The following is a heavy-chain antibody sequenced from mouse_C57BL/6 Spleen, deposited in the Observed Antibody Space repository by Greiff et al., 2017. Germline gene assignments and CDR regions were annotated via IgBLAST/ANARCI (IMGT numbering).Heavy chain of an antibody. CDR3: ARQNYSNFYYFDY. J-gene: IGHJ2*01. Sequence: EVKVVESGGDLVKPGGSLKLSCAASGFTFSSYGMSWVRQTPDKRLEWVATISSGGSYTYYPDSVKGRFPISRDNAKNTLYLQMSSLKSEDTAMYYCARQNYSNFYYFDYWGQGTTLTVSS. CDR1: GFTFSSYG. V-gene: IGHV5-6*01. CDR2: ISSGGSYT. D-gene: IGHD2-5*01.